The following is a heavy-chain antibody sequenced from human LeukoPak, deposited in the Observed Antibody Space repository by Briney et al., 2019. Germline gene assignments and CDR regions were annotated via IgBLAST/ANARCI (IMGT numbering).Heavy chain of an antibody. J-gene: IGHJ6*02. Sequence: SVKVSCKASGGTFSSYAISWVRQAPGQGLEWMGRIIPILGIANCAQKFQGRVTITADKSTSTAYMELSSLRSEDTAVYYCARGMTTVTTYYYYGTDVWGQGTTVTVSS. V-gene: IGHV1-69*04. D-gene: IGHD4-17*01. CDR1: GGTFSSYA. CDR3: ARGMTTVTTYYYYGTDV. CDR2: IIPILGIA.